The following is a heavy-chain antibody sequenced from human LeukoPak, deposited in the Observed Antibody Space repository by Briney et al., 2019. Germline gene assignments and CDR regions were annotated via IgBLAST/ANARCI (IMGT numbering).Heavy chain of an antibody. Sequence: SETLSLTCAVYGGSFSGYYWSWIRQPPGKGLEWIGEINHSGSTNYNPSLKSRVTISVGTSKNQFSLKLSSVTAADTAVYYCARVVPDAIENNWFDPWGQGTLVTVSS. J-gene: IGHJ5*02. V-gene: IGHV4-34*01. CDR3: ARVVPDAIENNWFDP. CDR2: INHSGST. D-gene: IGHD2-2*02. CDR1: GGSFSGYY.